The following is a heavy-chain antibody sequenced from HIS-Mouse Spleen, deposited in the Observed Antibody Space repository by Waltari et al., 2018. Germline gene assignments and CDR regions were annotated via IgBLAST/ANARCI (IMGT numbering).Heavy chain of an antibody. CDR3: AKEYSSSHNWFDP. CDR2: ISYDGSNK. Sequence: QVQLVESGGGVVQPGRSLRLSCAASGFNFSSYGRHWVRQAPGKGLEWVAVISYDGSNKYYADSVKGRLTISRDNSKNTLYLQMNSLRAEDTAVYYCAKEYSSSHNWFDPWGQGTLVTVSS. V-gene: IGHV3-30*18. J-gene: IGHJ5*02. D-gene: IGHD6-13*01. CDR1: GFNFSSYG.